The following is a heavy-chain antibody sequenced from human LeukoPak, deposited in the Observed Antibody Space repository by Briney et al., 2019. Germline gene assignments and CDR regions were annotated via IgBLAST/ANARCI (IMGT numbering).Heavy chain of an antibody. Sequence: PGGSLRLSCAASGFTFSRYGMHWVRKAPGKGLEWVAVIWYDGSNKYYADSVKGRFTISRDNSKNTLYLQMNSLRAEDTAVYYCAKAKSHYYDSSGYYDYWGQGTLVTDSS. CDR2: IWYDGSNK. J-gene: IGHJ4*02. V-gene: IGHV3-33*06. CDR1: GFTFSRYG. D-gene: IGHD3-22*01. CDR3: AKAKSHYYDSSGYYDY.